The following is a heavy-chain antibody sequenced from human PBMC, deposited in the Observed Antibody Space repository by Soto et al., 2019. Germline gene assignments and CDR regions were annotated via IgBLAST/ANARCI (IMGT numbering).Heavy chain of an antibody. D-gene: IGHD3-10*01. CDR3: ARFINAAGSDD. Sequence: PSETLSLTCTVSGCSISSGGYYWSWILHHPGKGLEWIGYTYYSGSTYYNPSLKSRVTISVDTSKNQFSLKLSSVTAADTAVEYGARFINAAGSDDWGPGTRVTVAS. J-gene: IGHJ4*02. CDR2: TYYSGST. V-gene: IGHV4-31*03. CDR1: GCSISSGGYY.